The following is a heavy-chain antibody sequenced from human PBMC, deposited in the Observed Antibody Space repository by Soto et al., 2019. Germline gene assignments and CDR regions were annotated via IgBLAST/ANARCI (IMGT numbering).Heavy chain of an antibody. CDR3: AKGGGNDFWSGYFYFDY. V-gene: IGHV3-23*01. J-gene: IGHJ4*02. Sequence: GGSLRLSCAASGFTFSSYAMSWVRQAPGKGLEWVSAISGSGGSTYYADSVKGRFTISRDNSKNTLYLQMNSLRAEDTAVYYCAKGGGNDFWSGYFYFDYWGQGTLVTVSS. D-gene: IGHD3-3*01. CDR2: ISGSGGST. CDR1: GFTFSSYA.